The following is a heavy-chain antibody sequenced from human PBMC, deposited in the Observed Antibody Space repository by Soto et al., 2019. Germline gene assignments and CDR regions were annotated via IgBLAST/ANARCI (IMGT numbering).Heavy chain of an antibody. D-gene: IGHD1-26*01. CDR3: APDECELPGDAFDI. CDR2: FDPEDGET. CDR1: GYTLTELS. J-gene: IGHJ3*02. V-gene: IGHV1-24*01. Sequence: ASVKVSCKVSGYTLTELSMHWVRQAPGKGLEWMGGFDPEDGETIYAQKFQGRVTMTEETSTDTAYMELSSLRSQATAVYYCAPDECELPGDAFDIWGQGTMVTVSS.